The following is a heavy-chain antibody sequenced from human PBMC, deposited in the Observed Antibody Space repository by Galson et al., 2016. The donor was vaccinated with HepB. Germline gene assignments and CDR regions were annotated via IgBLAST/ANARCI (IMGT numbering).Heavy chain of an antibody. D-gene: IGHD3-10*01. CDR1: GFTFSSYA. V-gene: IGHV3-30*04. Sequence: SLRLSCAASGFTFSSYAMHWVRQAPGKGLEWVAVLSYDGHTKFYADSVKGRFTISRDNSKNTVDLQMNSLPADDTALYYCARDVQQGYYGSRTAVDYWGQGTLVTVSS. CDR2: LSYDGHTK. CDR3: ARDVQQGYYGSRTAVDY. J-gene: IGHJ4*02.